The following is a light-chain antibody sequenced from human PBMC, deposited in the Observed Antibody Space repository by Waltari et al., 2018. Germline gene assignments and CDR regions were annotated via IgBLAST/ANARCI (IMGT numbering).Light chain of an antibody. CDR1: QDVAHY. J-gene: IGKJ2*01. CDR2: DVS. CDR3: QQYDNPPYT. Sequence: DTQMTQAPSSLSASVGDRVTITCQASQDVAHYLNWYQQKPEKAPKLLIYDVSNLETGVPSRFSVSGSGTDFTLTISSLQPEDIATYYCQQYDNPPYTFGPGTKLDIK. V-gene: IGKV1-33*01.